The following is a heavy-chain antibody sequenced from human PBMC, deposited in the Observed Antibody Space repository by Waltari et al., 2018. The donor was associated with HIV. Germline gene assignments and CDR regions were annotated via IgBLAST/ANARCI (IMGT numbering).Heavy chain of an antibody. CDR1: GYTFTSYD. CDR2: MNPNSGNT. J-gene: IGHJ4*02. V-gene: IGHV1-8*01. CDR3: ARGRRGITFGGVTLHY. Sequence: QVQLVQSGAEVKKPGASVKVSCKASGYTFTSYDINWVRPATGQGLEWMGWMNPNSGNTGYAQKFQGRVAMTRNTSISTAYMELSSLRSEDTAVYYCARGRRGITFGGVTLHYWGQGTLVTVSS. D-gene: IGHD3-16*01.